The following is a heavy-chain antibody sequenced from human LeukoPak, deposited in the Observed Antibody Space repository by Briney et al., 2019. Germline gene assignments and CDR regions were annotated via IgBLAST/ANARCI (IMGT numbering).Heavy chain of an antibody. V-gene: IGHV3-21*01. Sequence: PGGSLRLSCAASGFTFSSYSMNWVRQAPGKGLEWVSSISSSSSYIYYADSVKGRFTISRDNSKNTLYLQMNSLRAEDTAVYYCARDGSLQVYTGPLTSYYYYGMDVWAKGPRSPSP. D-gene: IGHD1-26*01. CDR3: ARDGSLQVYTGPLTSYYYYGMDV. J-gene: IGHJ6*02. CDR1: GFTFSSYS. CDR2: ISSSSSYI.